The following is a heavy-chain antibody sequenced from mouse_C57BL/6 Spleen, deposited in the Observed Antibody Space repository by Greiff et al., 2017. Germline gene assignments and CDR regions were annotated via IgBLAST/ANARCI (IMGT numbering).Heavy chain of an antibody. J-gene: IGHJ4*01. CDR2: IYPGDGDT. V-gene: IGHV1-80*01. D-gene: IGHD2-4*01. Sequence: QVQLQQSGAELVKPGASVKISCKASGYAFSSYWMNWVKQRPGTGLEWIGQIYPGDGDTNYNGKFKGKATLTADKSSSTAYMQLSILTSEDSAVYFGARSGDYFLYAMDYWGQGASVTVSS. CDR1: GYAFSSYW. CDR3: ARSGDYFLYAMDY.